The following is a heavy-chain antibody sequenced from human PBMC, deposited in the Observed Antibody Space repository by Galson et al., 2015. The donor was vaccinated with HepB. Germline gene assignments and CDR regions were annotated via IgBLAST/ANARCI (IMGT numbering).Heavy chain of an antibody. Sequence: SLRLSCAASGFTFDDYAMHWVRQAPGKGLEWVSGISWNSGSIGYADSVKGRFTISRDNAKNSLYLQMNSLRAEDTALYYCAKAGGGFGELSAFDIWGQGTMVTVSS. V-gene: IGHV3-9*01. D-gene: IGHD3-10*01. J-gene: IGHJ3*02. CDR3: AKAGGGFGELSAFDI. CDR2: ISWNSGSI. CDR1: GFTFDDYA.